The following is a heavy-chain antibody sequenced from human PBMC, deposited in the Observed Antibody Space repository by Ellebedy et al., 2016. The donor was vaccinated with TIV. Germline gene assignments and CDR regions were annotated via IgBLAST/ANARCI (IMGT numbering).Heavy chain of an antibody. CDR1: GFTFSSYA. CDR2: ISYDGSNK. Sequence: GGSLRLXXAASGFTFSSYAMHWVRQAPGKGLEWVAVISYDGSNKYYADSVKGRFTISRDNSKNTLYLQMNSLRAEDTAVYYCARDLSWDDSSGYYPPPEDYYYGMDVWGQGTTVTVSS. D-gene: IGHD3-22*01. V-gene: IGHV3-30*04. CDR3: ARDLSWDDSSGYYPPPEDYYYGMDV. J-gene: IGHJ6*02.